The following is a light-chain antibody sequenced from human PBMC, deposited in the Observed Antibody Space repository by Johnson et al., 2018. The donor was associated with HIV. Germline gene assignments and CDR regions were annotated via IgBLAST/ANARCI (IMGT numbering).Light chain of an antibody. CDR3: AAWDDSLNGRNV. V-gene: IGLV1-51*02. CDR1: SSNIENNY. CDR2: ENN. Sequence: QSVLTQPPSVSAAPGQKVTISCSGSSSNIENNYVSWYQQLPGTAPKLLIYENNKRPSGVPDRFSGSKSGTSASMAISGLQAEAEADYYCAAWDDSLNGRNVFGTGTKVTVL. J-gene: IGLJ1*01.